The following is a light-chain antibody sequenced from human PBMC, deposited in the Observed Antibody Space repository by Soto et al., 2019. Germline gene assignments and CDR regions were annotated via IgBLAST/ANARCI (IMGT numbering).Light chain of an antibody. CDR2: EVS. V-gene: IGLV2-14*01. CDR1: SSDIGAYTY. J-gene: IGLJ1*01. Sequence: QSVLTQPASVSGSPGQSITISCTGTSSDIGAYTYVSWYQQHPGKAPKLMIYEVSNRPSGVSNRFSGSKSGNTASLTISGLQAEDEADYSCSSYTTSTTQVFGTGTKVTVL. CDR3: SSYTTSTTQV.